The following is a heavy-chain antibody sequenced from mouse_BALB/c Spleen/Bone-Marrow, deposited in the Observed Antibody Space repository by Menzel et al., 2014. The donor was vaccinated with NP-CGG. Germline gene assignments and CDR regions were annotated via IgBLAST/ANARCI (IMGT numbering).Heavy chain of an antibody. J-gene: IGHJ3*01. D-gene: IGHD1-1*01. CDR1: GFDFSRYW. CDR2: INPDSSTI. Sequence: EVKVEESGGGLVQPGGSLKLSCAASGFDFSRYWMSWVRQAPGKGLEWIGEINPDSSTINYTPSLKYKFIISRDNAKNTPYLQMSKVRSEDTALYYCARLSYYGRFAYWGQGTLVTVSA. V-gene: IGHV4-1*02. CDR3: ARLSYYGRFAY.